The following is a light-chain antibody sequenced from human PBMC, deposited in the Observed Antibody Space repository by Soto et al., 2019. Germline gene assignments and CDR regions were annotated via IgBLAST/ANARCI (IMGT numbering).Light chain of an antibody. CDR2: GAS. Sequence: EIVLTQSPGTLSLSPGERATLSCRASQSVSSSYSAWYQQEPGQAPRLLIYGASSRATGIPDRFSGGGSGTDFTLTISRLEPEDFAVYYCQQYGSSPWTFGQGTKVEIK. CDR3: QQYGSSPWT. V-gene: IGKV3-20*01. J-gene: IGKJ1*01. CDR1: QSVSSSY.